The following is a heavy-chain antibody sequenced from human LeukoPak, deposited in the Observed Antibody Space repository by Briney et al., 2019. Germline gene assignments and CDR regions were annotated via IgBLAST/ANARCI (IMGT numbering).Heavy chain of an antibody. CDR3: ARDGGIAVAGDAFDI. D-gene: IGHD6-19*01. V-gene: IGHV3-53*01. Sequence: GGSLRLSCKVSGFTVSSNSWSWVRQAPGKGLEWVSFMKGRFTISRDNSKNTLYLQMNSLRAEDTAVYYCARDGGIAVAGDAFDIWGQGTMVTVSS. CDR1: GFTVSSNS. J-gene: IGHJ3*02. CDR2: M.